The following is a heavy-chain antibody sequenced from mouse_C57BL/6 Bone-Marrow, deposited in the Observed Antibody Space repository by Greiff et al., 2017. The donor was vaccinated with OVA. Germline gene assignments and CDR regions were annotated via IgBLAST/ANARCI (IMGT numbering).Heavy chain of an antibody. D-gene: IGHD1-1*01. J-gene: IGHJ4*01. CDR2: IRSKSNNYAT. V-gene: IGHV10-1*01. CDR3: ACGSSPYYAMDY. CDR1: GFSFNTYA. Sequence: EVQLVESGGGLVQPKGSLKLSCAASGFSFNTYAMNWVRQAPGKGLEWVARIRSKSNNYATYYADSVKDRFTISRDDSESMLYLQMNNLKTEDTAMYYCACGSSPYYAMDYWGQGTSVTVSS.